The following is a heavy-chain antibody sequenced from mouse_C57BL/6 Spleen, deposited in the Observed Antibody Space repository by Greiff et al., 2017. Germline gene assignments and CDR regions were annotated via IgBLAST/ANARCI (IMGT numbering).Heavy chain of an antibody. D-gene: IGHD2-4*01. CDR1: GYTFTSYW. Sequence: QVQLQQPGAELVRPGSSVKLSCKASGYTFTSYWMDWVKQRTGQGLAWIGNISPSDSETHYNQKFKDKATLTVDKSSITAYMQLSSLTSEDSAVYYCARGTYDFSWCAYWGQGTLVTVSA. J-gene: IGHJ3*01. CDR3: ARGTYDFSWCAY. CDR2: ISPSDSET. V-gene: IGHV1-61*01.